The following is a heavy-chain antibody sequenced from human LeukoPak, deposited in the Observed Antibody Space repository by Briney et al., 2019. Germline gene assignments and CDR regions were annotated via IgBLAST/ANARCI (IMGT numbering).Heavy chain of an antibody. V-gene: IGHV3-66*01. D-gene: IGHD2/OR15-2a*01. CDR3: ARGGIEDAFDI. CDR2: IYSGGST. J-gene: IGHJ3*02. Sequence: PGGPLRLSCAASGFTVSSNYMSWVRQAPGKGLEWVSIIYSGGSTYYADSVKGRFTISRDNSKNTLYLQMNSLRAEDTAVYYCARGGIEDAFDIWGQGTMVTVSS. CDR1: GFTVSSNY.